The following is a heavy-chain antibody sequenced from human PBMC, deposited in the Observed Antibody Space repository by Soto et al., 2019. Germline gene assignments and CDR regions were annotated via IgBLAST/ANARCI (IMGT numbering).Heavy chain of an antibody. D-gene: IGHD2-15*01. CDR3: VRTSLVVAAATRADY. CDR2: INSDGSST. Sequence: EVQLVESGGGLVQPGGSLRLSCAASGFTFSSYCMHWVRQAPGKGLVCVSRINSDGSSTSYADAVKGRYTISRDNAKNTLYLQMTSLRAEETAVYYCVRTSLVVAAATRADYWGQGTLVTVSS. J-gene: IGHJ4*02. V-gene: IGHV3-74*01. CDR1: GFTFSSYC.